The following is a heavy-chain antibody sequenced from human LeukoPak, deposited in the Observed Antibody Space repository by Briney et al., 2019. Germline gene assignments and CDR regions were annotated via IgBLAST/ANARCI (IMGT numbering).Heavy chain of an antibody. J-gene: IGHJ6*03. CDR3: ARGTGTTIHYYMDV. Sequence: ASVKVSCKASGYSFTSYGFNWVRQAPGQGLEWMGWMSAYNGNTNYAQKLQGRVTMTTDTSTSTAYMELRSLRSDDTAVYYCARGTGTTIHYYMDVWGKGTTVTVSS. V-gene: IGHV1-18*01. CDR2: MSAYNGNT. CDR1: GYSFTSYG. D-gene: IGHD1-7*01.